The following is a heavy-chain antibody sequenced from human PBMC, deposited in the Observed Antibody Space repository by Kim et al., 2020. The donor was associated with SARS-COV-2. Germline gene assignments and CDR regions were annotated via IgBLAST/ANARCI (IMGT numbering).Heavy chain of an antibody. CDR2: IKQDGSEK. CDR3: ARDSYSSSWSAGTYYYFYGMDV. D-gene: IGHD6-13*01. Sequence: GGSLRLSCAASGFTFSSYWMSWVHQAPGKGLEWVANIKQDGSEKYYVDSVKGRFTISRDNSKNSLYLQMNSLRAEDTAVYYCARDSYSSSWSAGTYYYFYGMDVWGQGTTVTVSS. J-gene: IGHJ6*02. V-gene: IGHV3-7*01. CDR1: GFTFSSYW.